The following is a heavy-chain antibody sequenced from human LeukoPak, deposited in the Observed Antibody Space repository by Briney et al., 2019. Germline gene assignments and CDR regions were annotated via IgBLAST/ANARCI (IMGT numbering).Heavy chain of an antibody. J-gene: IGHJ4*02. D-gene: IGHD4-23*01. CDR3: ARAVDYGGDSRHLDY. Sequence: AGSLKVSCTASGYTFTSYYMHWVRQAPGQGLEWMGIINPSGGSTSYAQKFQGRVTITRDTSTNTVYMELSSLRSEDTAVYYCARAVDYGGDSRHLDYWGQGTLVTVSS. CDR2: INPSGGST. V-gene: IGHV1-46*01. CDR1: GYTFTSYY.